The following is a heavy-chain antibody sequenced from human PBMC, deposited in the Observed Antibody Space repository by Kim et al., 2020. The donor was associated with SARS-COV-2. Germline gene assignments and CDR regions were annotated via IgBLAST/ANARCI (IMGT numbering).Heavy chain of an antibody. V-gene: IGHV1-69*04. J-gene: IGHJ4*02. CDR2: IIPLLEIV. D-gene: IGHD2-15*01. CDR3: ARADAEITYCSGDSVDTCYYDS. Sequence: SVKVSCKASVDFFSNYAFNWARQAPGQGLEWLGRIIPLLEIVDYAQKFQGRVTITADESTRTVNMQLSGLTSDDTAVYYCARADAEITYCSGDSVDTCYYDSWGQGTLVTVSS. CDR1: VDFFSNYA.